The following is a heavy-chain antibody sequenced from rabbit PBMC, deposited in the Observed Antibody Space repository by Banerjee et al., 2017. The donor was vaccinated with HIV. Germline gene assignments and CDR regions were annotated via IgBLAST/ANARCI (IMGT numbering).Heavy chain of an antibody. V-gene: IGHV1S45*01. Sequence: QEQLEESGGDLVKPEGSLTLTCKASGFSFSNSYWICWVRQAPGKGLEWIGCIYTGSSGYTYYASWAKGRFTISKTSSTTVTLQMTSLTAADTATYFCATSGGWDYFNLWGPGTLVTVS. D-gene: IGHD4-1*01. CDR1: GFSFSNSYW. CDR2: IYTGSSGYT. CDR3: ATSGGWDYFNL. J-gene: IGHJ4*01.